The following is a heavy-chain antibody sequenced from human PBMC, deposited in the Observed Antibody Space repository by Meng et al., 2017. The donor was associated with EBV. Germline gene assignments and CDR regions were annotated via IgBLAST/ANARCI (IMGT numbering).Heavy chain of an antibody. CDR1: GASVSGGTFH. V-gene: IGHV4-61*01. Sequence: GQLQEPGPGLVKPPGPLSLPCTVSGASVSGGTFHWSWIRQPPGKELQWIGYIYDGGTTIYNPSLKSRVTIFLDTSRNQFSLGLRSVTTADTAVYYCAKSSSSTPGVVDSWGQGTLVTVSS. CDR2: IYDGGTT. CDR3: AKSSSSTPGVVDS. J-gene: IGHJ4*02. D-gene: IGHD2-2*01.